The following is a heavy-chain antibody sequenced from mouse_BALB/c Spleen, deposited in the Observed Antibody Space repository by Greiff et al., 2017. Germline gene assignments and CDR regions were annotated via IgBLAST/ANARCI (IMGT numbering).Heavy chain of an antibody. CDR2: IDPANGNT. J-gene: IGHJ4*01. D-gene: IGHD1-1*01. V-gene: IGHV14-3*02. Sequence: EVQRVESGAELVKPGASVKLSCTASGFNIKDTYMHWVKQRPEQGLEWIGRIDPANGNTKYDPKFQGKATITADTSSNTAYLQLSSLTSEDTAVYYCARVLRAMDYWGQGTSVTVSS. CDR1: GFNIKDTY. CDR3: ARVLRAMDY.